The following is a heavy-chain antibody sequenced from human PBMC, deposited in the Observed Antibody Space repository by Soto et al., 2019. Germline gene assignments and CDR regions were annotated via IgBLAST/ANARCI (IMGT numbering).Heavy chain of an antibody. Sequence: ASVKVSCKASGYTFTSYYMHWVRQAPGQGLEWMGIINPSGGSTSYAQKFQGRVTMTRDTSTSTVYMELSSLRSEDTAVYYCAREGTSSSDRDYYYGMDVWGQGTTVTAP. J-gene: IGHJ6*02. CDR1: GYTFTSYY. D-gene: IGHD6-6*01. CDR3: AREGTSSSDRDYYYGMDV. V-gene: IGHV1-46*01. CDR2: INPSGGST.